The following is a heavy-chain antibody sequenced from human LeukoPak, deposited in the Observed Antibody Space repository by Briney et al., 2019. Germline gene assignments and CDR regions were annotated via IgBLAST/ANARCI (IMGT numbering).Heavy chain of an antibody. CDR2: TYTGGNS. J-gene: IGHJ6*04. Sequence: GGSLRLSCEASGFTVSSTHMVWVRQAPGKGLEWVSVTYTGGNSYYAGSVQGRFIISRDISKNTLYLQMNNLRAEDTAVYYCARDGSSGRGYYYYYGMDVWGEGTTVTVSS. CDR1: GFTVSSTH. D-gene: IGHD1-26*01. CDR3: ARDGSSGRGYYYYYGMDV. V-gene: IGHV3-53*01.